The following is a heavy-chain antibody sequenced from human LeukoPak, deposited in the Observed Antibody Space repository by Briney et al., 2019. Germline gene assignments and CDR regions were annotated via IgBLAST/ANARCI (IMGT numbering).Heavy chain of an antibody. Sequence: PGGSLRLSCAASGLTFSSYWMSWVRQAPGKGLEWVANIKQDGSEKYYVDSVKGRFTISRDNAKNSLYLQMNSLRAEDTAVYYCARDKRVVTGLYYFEYWGQGTLVTVSS. J-gene: IGHJ4*02. CDR1: GLTFSSYW. CDR2: IKQDGSEK. V-gene: IGHV3-7*01. D-gene: IGHD2-21*02. CDR3: ARDKRVVTGLYYFEY.